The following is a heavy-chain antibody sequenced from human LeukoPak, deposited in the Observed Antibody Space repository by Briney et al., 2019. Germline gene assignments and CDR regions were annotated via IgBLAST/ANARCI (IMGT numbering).Heavy chain of an antibody. Sequence: GGSLRLSCEGTGFTFRSYSMNWVRQAPGKGLEWVSSISGDSVHIFYADSVKGRFTISRDDAKSSLYLQMNSLRAEDTAVYYCARVPRCSSTSCYMGYAFDIWGQGTMVTVSS. CDR1: GFTFRSYS. D-gene: IGHD2-2*02. J-gene: IGHJ3*02. CDR2: ISGDSVHI. CDR3: ARVPRCSSTSCYMGYAFDI. V-gene: IGHV3-21*01.